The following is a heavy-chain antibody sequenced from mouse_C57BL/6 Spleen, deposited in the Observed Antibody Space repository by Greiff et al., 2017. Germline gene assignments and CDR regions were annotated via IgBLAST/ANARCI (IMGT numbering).Heavy chain of an antibody. V-gene: IGHV3-6*01. J-gene: IGHJ3*01. Sequence: DVQLQESGPGLVKPSQSLSLTCSVTGYSITSGYYWNWIRQFPGNKLEWMGYISYDGSNNYNPSLKNRNSITRDTSKNQFFLKLNSVTTEDTATYYCARGLLYAWFAYWGQGTLVTVSA. CDR3: ARGLLYAWFAY. CDR2: ISYDGSN. D-gene: IGHD2-12*01. CDR1: GYSITSGYY.